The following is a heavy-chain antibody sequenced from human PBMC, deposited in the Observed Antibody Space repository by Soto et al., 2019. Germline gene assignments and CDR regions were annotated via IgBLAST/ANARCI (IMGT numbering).Heavy chain of an antibody. CDR1: GDSVSSDSAA. Sequence: SQTLSLTCVISGDSVSSDSAAWNWIRQSPSRGLEWLGRTYFRSKWYNDYVISLKGRIIINPDTSRNQFSLQLDSVTPEDTAVYYCARIGRGDYWGQGTLVPSPQ. D-gene: IGHD2-15*01. J-gene: IGHJ4*02. CDR3: ARIGRGDY. CDR2: TYFRSKWYN. V-gene: IGHV6-1*01.